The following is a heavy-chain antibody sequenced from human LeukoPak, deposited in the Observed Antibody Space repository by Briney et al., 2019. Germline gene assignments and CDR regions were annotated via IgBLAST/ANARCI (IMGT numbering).Heavy chain of an antibody. CDR3: ARVIEAGTIDY. J-gene: IGHJ4*01. CDR1: GGSISSYY. D-gene: IGHD6-19*01. Sequence: SGTLSLTCTVSGGSISSYYWSWIRQPPGKGLEWIGYIYYSGSNNYNPSLKSRVTISVDKSKTQFSLKLSSVTAADTAVFYCARVIEAGTIDYWGQGTLVTVSS. CDR2: IYYSGSN. V-gene: IGHV4-59*08.